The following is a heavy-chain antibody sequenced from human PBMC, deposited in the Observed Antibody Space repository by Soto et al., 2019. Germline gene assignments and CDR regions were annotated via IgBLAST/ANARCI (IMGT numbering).Heavy chain of an antibody. CDR2: ISGRGGST. CDR1: GFTFSSYA. Sequence: EVQLLESGGGLVQPGGSLRLSCAASGFTFSSYAMSWVRQAPGKGLEWVSAISGRGGSTYYADSVKGRFTISRDNSKNTLYLQMNSLRAEDTAVYYCAKGGGGIAAAGTNYYFDYWGQGTLVTVSS. CDR3: AKGGGGIAAAGTNYYFDY. V-gene: IGHV3-23*01. J-gene: IGHJ4*02. D-gene: IGHD6-13*01.